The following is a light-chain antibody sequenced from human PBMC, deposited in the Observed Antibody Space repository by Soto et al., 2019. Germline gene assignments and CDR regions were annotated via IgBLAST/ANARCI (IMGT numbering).Light chain of an antibody. J-gene: IGLJ3*02. CDR3: ATRDERSSGRV. CDR1: SSNVGTNH. CDR2: SDN. V-gene: IGLV1-44*01. Sequence: QAVLTQPPSASGTPGQRVTISCSGSSSNVGTNHVNWYQQLPGTAPKLLIYSDNQRPSGVPDRFSGSKSGTSASLAISGLQSEDEADYYCATRDERSSGRVFGGGTMLTVL.